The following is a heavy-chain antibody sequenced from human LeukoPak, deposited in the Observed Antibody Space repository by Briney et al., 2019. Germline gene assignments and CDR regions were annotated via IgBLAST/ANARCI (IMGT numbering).Heavy chain of an antibody. V-gene: IGHV3-23*01. J-gene: IGHJ4*02. Sequence: GGSLRLSCAASGFTFSSYAMSWVRQAPGKGLEWVSAISGSGGSTYYADSVKGRFTISRDDSKNTLYLQMNSLRAEDTAVYYCAKRYASWGYFDYWGQGTLVTVSS. CDR2: ISGSGGST. CDR3: AKRYASWGYFDY. CDR1: GFTFSSYA. D-gene: IGHD1-1*01.